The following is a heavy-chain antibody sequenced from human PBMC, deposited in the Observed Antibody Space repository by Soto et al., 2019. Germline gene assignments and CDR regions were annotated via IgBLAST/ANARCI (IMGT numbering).Heavy chain of an antibody. CDR3: TSRPSGMAYHAVFDF. CDR2: IKPDGSET. D-gene: IGHD3-16*01. J-gene: IGHJ4*02. CDR1: GLTFSGHW. Sequence: GGSLRLSCAASGLTFSGHWMTWVRQTPGEGLQWVAAIKPDGSETFYVDSVKGRFTISRDNARNSLFLQMDSLRAEDTAVYYCTSRPSGMAYHAVFDFWGQGTLVTVSS. V-gene: IGHV3-7*03.